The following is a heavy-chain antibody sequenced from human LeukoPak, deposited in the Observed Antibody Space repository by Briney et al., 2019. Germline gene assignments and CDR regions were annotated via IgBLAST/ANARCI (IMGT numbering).Heavy chain of an antibody. J-gene: IGHJ4*02. Sequence: SETLSLTCTVSGGSISSRSYYWGWVRQPPGKGLEWIGYIYYSGSSGSPTYNPSLESRVIVSVDSSKNQFSLNMSSVTAADTAVYYCARVGGSYTNYYLEYWGQGTLVTVSS. CDR2: IYYSGSSGSP. CDR1: GGSISSRSYY. D-gene: IGHD3-10*01. V-gene: IGHV4-61*05. CDR3: ARVGGSYTNYYLEY.